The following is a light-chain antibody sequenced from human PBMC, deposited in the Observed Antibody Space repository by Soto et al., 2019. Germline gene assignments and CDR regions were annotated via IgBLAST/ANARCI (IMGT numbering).Light chain of an antibody. CDR3: HQRSNWPST. CDR2: DSS. V-gene: IGKV3-11*01. CDR1: QSVSGY. Sequence: EIVLTQSPATLSLSPVNRATLSCRASQSVSGYLAWYQQKPGQAPRLLIYDSSNRATGIPARFSGSGSGTDFTLTITSLEREDFAVYYCHQRSNWPSTFGGGTKVEI. J-gene: IGKJ4*01.